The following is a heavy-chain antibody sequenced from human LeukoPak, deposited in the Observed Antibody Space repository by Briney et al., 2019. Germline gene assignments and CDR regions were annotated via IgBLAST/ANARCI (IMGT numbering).Heavy chain of an antibody. V-gene: IGHV1-2*02. CDR1: GYTFTGYY. CDR2: ITLNSGGT. D-gene: IGHD3-22*01. CDR3: AARRYYYDSSGYQGMLDY. J-gene: IGHJ4*02. Sequence: ASVKVSCKASGYTFTGYYMHWVRQAPGQGVEWMGWITLNSGGTNYAQKFQGRVTMTRDTSISTAYMELSRLRSDDTAVYYCAARRYYYDSSGYQGMLDYWGQGTLVTVSS.